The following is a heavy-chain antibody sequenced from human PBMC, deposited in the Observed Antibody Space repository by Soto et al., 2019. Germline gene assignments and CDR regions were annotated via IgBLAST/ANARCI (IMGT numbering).Heavy chain of an antibody. Sequence: GGSLRLSCAASGFTFSNYWRHWVLQVPGKGLVWVSRVITDGSAANYADFVKGRFTISRDNAKNTLFLQLNSLRADDTAVYYCARDPHGDSSGLHDAFDIWRQGKMVTV. CDR2: VITDGSAA. CDR1: GFTFSNYW. D-gene: IGHD6-19*01. J-gene: IGHJ3*02. V-gene: IGHV3-74*01. CDR3: ARDPHGDSSGLHDAFDI.